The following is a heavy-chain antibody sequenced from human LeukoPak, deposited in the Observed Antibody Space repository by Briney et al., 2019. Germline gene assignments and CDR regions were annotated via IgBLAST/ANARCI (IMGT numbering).Heavy chain of an antibody. D-gene: IGHD3-9*01. CDR3: AGRTTYFGWLPSESPSCFDY. CDR1: GYSIRSGYY. Sequence: PSETMSLTCTVSGYSIRSGYYWGWIRQPPGKGLEWIGSIYHSGSTYYNPSLKSRVIILVDTSKNQFSLMLCSVTAADTAVYYCAGRTTYFGWLPSESPSCFDYWGQGTLVTVSS. V-gene: IGHV4-38-2*02. J-gene: IGHJ4*02. CDR2: IYHSGST.